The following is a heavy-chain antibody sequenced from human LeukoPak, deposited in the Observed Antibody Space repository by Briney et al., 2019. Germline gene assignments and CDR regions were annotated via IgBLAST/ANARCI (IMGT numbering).Heavy chain of an antibody. Sequence: GRSLRLSCAASGFTFSSYGMHWVRQAPGKGLEWVAVISYDGSNKYYADSVKGRFTISRDNSKNTLYLQMNSLRAEDTAVYYCAKDGGSGSYQIGYYFDHWGQGTLVTVSS. D-gene: IGHD3-10*01. J-gene: IGHJ4*02. CDR1: GFTFSSYG. CDR3: AKDGGSGSYQIGYYFDH. V-gene: IGHV3-30*18. CDR2: ISYDGSNK.